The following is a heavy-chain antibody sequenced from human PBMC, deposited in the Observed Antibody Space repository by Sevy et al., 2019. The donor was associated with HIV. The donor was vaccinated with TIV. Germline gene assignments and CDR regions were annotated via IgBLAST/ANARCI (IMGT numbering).Heavy chain of an antibody. J-gene: IGHJ4*02. V-gene: IGHV4-39*01. Sequence: SETLSLTCTVSGGSIGSSSYYWGWIRQPPGKGLEWIGSIYYSGSTYYNPSLKSRVTISVDTSKNQFSLKLSSVTAADTAVYYCARLDFWSGYPYFDYWGQGTLVTVSS. CDR1: GGSIGSSSYY. CDR2: IYYSGST. D-gene: IGHD3-3*01. CDR3: ARLDFWSGYPYFDY.